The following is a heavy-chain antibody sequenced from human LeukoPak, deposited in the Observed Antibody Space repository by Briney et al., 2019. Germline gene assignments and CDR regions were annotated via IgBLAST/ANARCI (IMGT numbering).Heavy chain of an antibody. D-gene: IGHD7-27*01. CDR3: VRTPPNWGADY. J-gene: IGHJ4*02. Sequence: GASVKVSCKASGGTFSSYAISWVRQAPGQGLEWMGGIIPIFGTANYAQKFQGRVTMTRNTAISTAYMELSSLRSEDTAVYYCVRTPPNWGADYWSQGTLVTVSS. CDR1: GGTFSSYA. CDR2: IIPIFGTA. V-gene: IGHV1-69*05.